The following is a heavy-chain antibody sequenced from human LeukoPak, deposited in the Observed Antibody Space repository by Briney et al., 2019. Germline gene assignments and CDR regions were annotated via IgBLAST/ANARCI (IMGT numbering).Heavy chain of an antibody. CDR2: INWNGGST. V-gene: IGHV3-20*04. D-gene: IGHD7-27*01. CDR1: GFTFDDYG. Sequence: GGSLRLSCAASGFTFDDYGMSWVRQAPGKGLEWVSGINWNGGSTAYADSVKGRFTISRDNAKKSLYMQMNSLRDEDTALYYCAREYASLGFDIWGQGTMVTVSS. CDR3: AREYASLGFDI. J-gene: IGHJ3*02.